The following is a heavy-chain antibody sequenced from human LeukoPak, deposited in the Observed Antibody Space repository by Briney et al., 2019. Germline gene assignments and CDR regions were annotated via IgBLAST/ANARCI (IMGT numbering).Heavy chain of an antibody. CDR1: GLTFSSYG. D-gene: IGHD2-15*01. CDR2: ISYDGSNK. J-gene: IGHJ4*02. Sequence: PGDSLRLSCAASGLTFSSYGMHWVRQAPGKGLEWVVVISYDGSNKYYADSVKGRFTISRDNSKNTLYLQMNSLRAEDTAVYYCAKGRGGGSKYYFDYWGQGTLVTVSS. CDR3: AKGRGGGSKYYFDY. V-gene: IGHV3-30*18.